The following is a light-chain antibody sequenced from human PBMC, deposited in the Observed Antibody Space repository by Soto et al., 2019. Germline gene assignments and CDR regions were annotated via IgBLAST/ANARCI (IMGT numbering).Light chain of an antibody. CDR3: QQSYSNTRT. CDR1: QSISSY. Sequence: DIKMTQSPASRSASLGDRVTITCRASQSISSYLNWYQKKTGKDPKLLIYAASSLQSGVPSRFSGSGSGTDFTLTISSLQTEDFATYECQQSYSNTRTFGQGTKVDIK. J-gene: IGKJ1*01. V-gene: IGKV1-39*01. CDR2: AAS.